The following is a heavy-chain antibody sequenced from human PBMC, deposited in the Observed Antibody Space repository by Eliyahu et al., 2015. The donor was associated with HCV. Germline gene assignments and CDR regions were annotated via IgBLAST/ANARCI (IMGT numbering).Heavy chain of an antibody. V-gene: IGHV3-9*01. CDR1: XFXFDDXA. Sequence: EVRLVESGGGLVQPGRSLRLXCAASXFXFDDXAMHWVRQAPGKGLEWVSGISWNSGTIAYADSVKGRFTISRDNAKNSLYLQMNSLRAEDTALYYCAKAPYGDYYFDYWGQGTLVTVSS. J-gene: IGHJ4*02. CDR2: ISWNSGTI. CDR3: AKAPYGDYYFDY. D-gene: IGHD4-17*01.